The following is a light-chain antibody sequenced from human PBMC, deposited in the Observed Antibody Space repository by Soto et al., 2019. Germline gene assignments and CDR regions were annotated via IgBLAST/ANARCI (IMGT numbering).Light chain of an antibody. CDR2: EDT. CDR1: SSDVGGSKL. Sequence: QSALTQPASVSGFPGQSITISCTGTSSDVGGSKLVSWYHHHPGKAPKLIIYEDTKRPSGVSTRFSGSKSGNTASLTISGLQAEDEADYSCCSYATGATWVFGGGTQLTVL. J-gene: IGLJ3*02. V-gene: IGLV2-23*01. CDR3: CSYATGATWV.